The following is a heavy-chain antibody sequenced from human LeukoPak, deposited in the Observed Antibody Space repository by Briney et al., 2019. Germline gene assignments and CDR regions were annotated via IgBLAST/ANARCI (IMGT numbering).Heavy chain of an antibody. V-gene: IGHV1-46*01. CDR3: ARDLIAAVDDY. CDR2: INPSGGST. J-gene: IGHJ4*02. Sequence: ASVKVSCKASGYTFTGYYMHWVRQAPGQGLEWMGIINPSGGSTSYAQKFQGRVTMTRDMSTSTVYMELRSLRSEDTAVYYCARDLIAAVDDYWGQGTLVTVSS. D-gene: IGHD6-13*01. CDR1: GYTFTGYY.